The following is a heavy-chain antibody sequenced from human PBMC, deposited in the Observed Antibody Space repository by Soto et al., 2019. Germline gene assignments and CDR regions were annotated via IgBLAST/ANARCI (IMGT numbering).Heavy chain of an antibody. CDR1: GGTFSSYT. V-gene: IGHV1-69*04. Sequence: SVKVSCKASGGTFSSYTISWVRHRPGQGLEWMGRIIPILGIANYAQKFQGRVTITADKSTSTAYMELSSLRSEDTAVYYCARDLWVSASHGVEMATTCPRDSDYWGQ. CDR2: IIPILGIA. J-gene: IGHJ4*01. D-gene: IGHD5-12*01. CDR3: ARDLWVSASHGVEMATTCPRDSDY.